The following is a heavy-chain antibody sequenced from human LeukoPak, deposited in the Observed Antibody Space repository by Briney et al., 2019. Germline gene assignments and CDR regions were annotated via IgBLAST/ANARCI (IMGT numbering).Heavy chain of an antibody. Sequence: GGSLRLSCTASGFSFGCYAMTWVRQAPGKGPEGVGFIRNKDYGGTTQYAGFVKGRFTISRDDSRNIAYQQMDSLKTEDTAVYYCTKAPANVGSWSGYYDNWFHHWGQGAPVTVSS. J-gene: IGHJ5*02. CDR2: IRNKDYGGTT. CDR3: TKAPANVGSWSGYYDNWFHH. CDR1: GFSFGCYA. V-gene: IGHV3-49*04. D-gene: IGHD3-3*01.